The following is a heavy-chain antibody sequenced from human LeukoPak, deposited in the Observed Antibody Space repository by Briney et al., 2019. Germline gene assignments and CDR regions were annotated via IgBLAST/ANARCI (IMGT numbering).Heavy chain of an antibody. CDR1: GDSITSAGYS. V-gene: IGHV4-30-2*03. Sequence: SETLSLTCDVSGDSITSAGYSWSWIRQPPGKGLEWIGYIYPSGATYYNPSLKSRVTISVDTSKNQFSLKLSSVTAADTAVYYCARQWIQLWTIFDYWGQGTLVTVSS. CDR2: IYPSGAT. D-gene: IGHD5-18*01. CDR3: ARQWIQLWTIFDY. J-gene: IGHJ4*02.